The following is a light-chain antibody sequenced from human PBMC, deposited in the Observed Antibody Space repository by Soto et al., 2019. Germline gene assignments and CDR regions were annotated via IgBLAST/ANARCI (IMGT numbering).Light chain of an antibody. J-gene: IGLJ1*01. CDR2: EVS. V-gene: IGLV2-14*01. Sequence: QSALTQPASVSGSPGQSITISCTGTSSDVGGYDYVSWYQQHPGKAPKLIIYEVSNRPSGLSNRFSGSKSGNTASLTISGLQAEDEADYYCCSYAGSYTYVFGTGTKLTVL. CDR1: SSDVGGYDY. CDR3: CSYAGSYTYV.